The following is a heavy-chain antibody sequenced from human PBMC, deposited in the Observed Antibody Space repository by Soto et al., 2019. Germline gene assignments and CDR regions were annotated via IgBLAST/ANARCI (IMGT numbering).Heavy chain of an antibody. CDR3: ASTTRITIFGVVTDYFDY. D-gene: IGHD3-3*01. V-gene: IGHV6-1*01. J-gene: IGHJ4*02. Sequence: SQTLSLICAISGDSVSTNSATWDWIRQSPSRGLEWLGRTYYRSNWYTDYAVSVKGRITISPDTSNNQLSLQLNSVTPEDTAVYYCASTTRITIFGVVTDYFDYWGQGTLVTVSS. CDR2: TYYRSNWYT. CDR1: GDSVSTNSAT.